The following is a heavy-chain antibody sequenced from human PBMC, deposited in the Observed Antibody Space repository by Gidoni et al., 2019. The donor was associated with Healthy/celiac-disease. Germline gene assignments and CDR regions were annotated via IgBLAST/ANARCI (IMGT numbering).Heavy chain of an antibody. CDR2: IIPIFGTA. CDR3: ARGRIAVAGYPYYYYGMDV. CDR1: GGTFSSYA. D-gene: IGHD6-19*01. V-gene: IGHV1-69*01. Sequence: QVQLVQSGAEVKKPGSSVKVSCKASGGTFSSYAISWVRQAPGQGLEWMGGIIPIFGTANYAQKFQGRVTITADESTSTAYMELSSLRSEDTAVYYCARGRIAVAGYPYYYYGMDVWGQGTTVTVSS. J-gene: IGHJ6*02.